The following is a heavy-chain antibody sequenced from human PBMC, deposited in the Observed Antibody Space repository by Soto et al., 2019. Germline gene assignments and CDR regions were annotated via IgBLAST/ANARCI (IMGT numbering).Heavy chain of an antibody. Sequence: GGSLRLSCEVSGFTFSSYAMSWVRQAPGRGLEWVSSISGSGGSTYHADSVNGRLTISRDNSKNTVFLQMNSLRAEDTAVYYCAKDSPYSASYKEDGFDIWGQGSLVTVSS. CDR2: ISGSGGST. V-gene: IGHV3-23*01. CDR3: AKDSPYSASYKEDGFDI. CDR1: GFTFSSYA. J-gene: IGHJ3*02. D-gene: IGHD1-26*01.